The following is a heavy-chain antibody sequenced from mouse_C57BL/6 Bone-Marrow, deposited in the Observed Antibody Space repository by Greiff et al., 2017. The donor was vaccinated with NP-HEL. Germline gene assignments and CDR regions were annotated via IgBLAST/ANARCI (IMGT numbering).Heavy chain of an antibody. J-gene: IGHJ1*03. D-gene: IGHD1-1*01. CDR3: ARDYYGSSLWYFDV. CDR1: GYTFTDYN. CDR2: INPNNGGT. V-gene: IGHV1-18*01. Sequence: EVKLMESGPELVKPGASVKIPCKASGYTFTDYNMDWVKQSHGKSLEWIGDINPNNGGTIYNQKFKGKATLTVDKSSSTAYMELRSLTSEDTAVYYCARDYYGSSLWYFDVWGTGTTVTVSS.